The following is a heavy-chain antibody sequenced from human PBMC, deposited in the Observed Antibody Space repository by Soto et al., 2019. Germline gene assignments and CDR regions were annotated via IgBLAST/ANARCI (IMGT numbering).Heavy chain of an antibody. CDR3: ARAVATMVPYYYGMDV. CDR1: GFTFSSYS. CDR2: ISSSGNT. V-gene: IGHV3-21*06. Sequence: EVQLVESGGGLVKPGGPLRLSCAASGFTFSSYSMNWVRQAPGKGLEWVSSISSSGNTYHADSVKGRFTISRDNAKNSLYLQMSSLRAEDTAVYYCARAVATMVPYYYGMDVWGQGTTVTVSS. D-gene: IGHD5-12*01. J-gene: IGHJ6*02.